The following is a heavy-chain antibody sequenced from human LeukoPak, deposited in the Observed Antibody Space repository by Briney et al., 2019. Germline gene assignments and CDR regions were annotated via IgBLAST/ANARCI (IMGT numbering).Heavy chain of an antibody. CDR1: GGSISSYY. D-gene: IGHD2/OR15-2a*01. CDR2: IYYSGST. V-gene: IGHV4-59*01. J-gene: IGHJ6*02. CDR3: ARGRISRGFYYYYGMDV. Sequence: PSETLSLTRAVAGGSISSYYWSWIRQPPGKGLEWIGYIYYSGSTNYNPSLKSRVTISVDTSKNQFSLKLSSVTAADTAVYYCARGRISRGFYYYYGMDVWGQGTTVTVSS.